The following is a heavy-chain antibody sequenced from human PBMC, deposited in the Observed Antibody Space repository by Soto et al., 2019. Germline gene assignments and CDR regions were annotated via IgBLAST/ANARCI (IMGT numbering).Heavy chain of an antibody. Sequence: PGGSLRLSCTASGFTFSSYAMSWVRQAPGKELEWVSTISGNSGKTNYAESVKGRFSISRDNSKNTVHLQLDSLRAEDTAMYFCAKLGFVLMELYYFHQWGHGTLVTVSS. CDR2: ISGNSGKT. V-gene: IGHV3-23*01. D-gene: IGHD2-8*01. J-gene: IGHJ4*01. CDR1: GFTFSSYA. CDR3: AKLGFVLMELYYFHQ.